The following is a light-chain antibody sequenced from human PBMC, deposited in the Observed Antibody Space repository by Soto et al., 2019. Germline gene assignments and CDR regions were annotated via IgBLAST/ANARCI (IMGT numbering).Light chain of an antibody. V-gene: IGLV2-11*01. CDR3: CSYAGSYTVV. CDR2: DVS. J-gene: IGLJ2*01. Sequence: QSALTQPRSVSGSPGQSVAISCTGTSSDVGGYNYVSWYQQEPGKAPKLMIYDVSKRPSGVPDRFSGSKSGYTASLTISGLQAEDEADYYCCSYAGSYTVVFGGGTKLTVL. CDR1: SSDVGGYNY.